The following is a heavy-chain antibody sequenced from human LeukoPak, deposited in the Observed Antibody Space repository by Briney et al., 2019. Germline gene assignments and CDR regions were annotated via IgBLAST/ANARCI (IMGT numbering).Heavy chain of an antibody. D-gene: IGHD3-3*01. Sequence: ASVKVSCKVSGYTLTELSMHWVRQAPGKGLEWMGGFDPEDGETIYAQKLQGRVTMTTDTSTSTAYMELRSLRSDDTAVYYCARVEGSHGLRFLEWLLSGRSYFDYWGQGTLVTVSS. CDR3: ARVEGSHGLRFLEWLLSGRSYFDY. CDR2: FDPEDGET. V-gene: IGHV1-24*01. J-gene: IGHJ4*02. CDR1: GYTLTELS.